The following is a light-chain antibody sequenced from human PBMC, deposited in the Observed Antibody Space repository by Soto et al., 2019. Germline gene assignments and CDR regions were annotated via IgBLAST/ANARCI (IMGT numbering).Light chain of an antibody. CDR1: SSNIGSNT. CDR2: SSD. V-gene: IGLV1-44*01. J-gene: IGLJ2*01. Sequence: QSVLAQPPSASGTPGQGVTISCSGSSSNIGSNTVNWYQQIPGTAPKLLIYSSDQRPSGVPDRFSGSKSGTSASLAIGGLQSDDEADYYCAAWDDSLTGPVFGGGTKLTVL. CDR3: AAWDDSLTGPV.